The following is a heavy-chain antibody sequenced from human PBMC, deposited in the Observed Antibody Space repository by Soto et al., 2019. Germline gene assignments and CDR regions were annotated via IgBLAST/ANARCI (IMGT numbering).Heavy chain of an antibody. Sequence: PSETLSLTCTVSGGSISSYYWSYIRQPPGKGLEWIGYIYYSGSTNYNPSLQSRVTISVDTSKNQFSLKLTSVTAADTAVYYCARYSGYDSAFDYWGQGTLVTVSS. CDR1: GGSISSYY. J-gene: IGHJ4*01. D-gene: IGHD5-12*01. CDR2: IYYSGST. V-gene: IGHV4-59*01. CDR3: ARYSGYDSAFDY.